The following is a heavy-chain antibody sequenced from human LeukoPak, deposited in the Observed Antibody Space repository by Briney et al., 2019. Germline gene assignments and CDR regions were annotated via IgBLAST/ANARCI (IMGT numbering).Heavy chain of an antibody. J-gene: IGHJ3*02. CDR2: IYPGDSDT. Sequence: GESLKISCKGSGYRFTSYWISWVRQMPGKGLEWMGFIYPGDSDTRYSPSFQGQVTISVDKSMSTAYLQWSSLKASDTAMYYCARRRGRYSGDAFDIWGQGTMVTVSS. D-gene: IGHD1-26*01. V-gene: IGHV5-51*01. CDR3: ARRRGRYSGDAFDI. CDR1: GYRFTSYW.